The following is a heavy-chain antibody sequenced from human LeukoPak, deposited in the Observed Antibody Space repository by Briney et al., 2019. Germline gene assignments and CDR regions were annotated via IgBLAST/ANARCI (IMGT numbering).Heavy chain of an antibody. CDR1: GFTFSSYS. V-gene: IGHV3-48*01. D-gene: IGHD6-13*01. CDR3: ARVGIGYSSSRSFDY. CDR2: ISSSSSTI. J-gene: IGHJ4*02. Sequence: GGSLRLSCAASGFTFSSYSMNWVRQAPGKGLEWVSYISSSSSTIYYADSVKGRFTISRDNSKNTLYLQMNSLRAEDTAVYYCARVGIGYSSSRSFDYWGQGTLVTVSS.